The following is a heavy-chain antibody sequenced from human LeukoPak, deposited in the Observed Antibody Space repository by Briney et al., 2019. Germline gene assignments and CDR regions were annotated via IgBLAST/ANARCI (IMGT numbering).Heavy chain of an antibody. CDR2: ISGGGGST. J-gene: IGHJ4*02. D-gene: IGHD2-2*01. CDR1: GFTFSSHA. V-gene: IGHV3-23*01. Sequence: PGGSLRLSCAASGFTFSSHAMSWVRQAPGKGLEWVSAISGGGGSTYYADSVKGRFTISRDNLKNTLYLQMNSLRVEDAAVYYCAKIIVMEPDAVYYFDYWGQGTLVTVSS. CDR3: AKIIVMEPDAVYYFDY.